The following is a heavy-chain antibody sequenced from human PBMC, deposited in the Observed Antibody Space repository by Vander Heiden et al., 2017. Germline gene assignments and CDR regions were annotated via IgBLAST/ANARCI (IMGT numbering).Heavy chain of an antibody. Sequence: QVQLQESGPGLVKPSETLSLTCGVSGSSISSGYYWAWIRQPPGKGLEWIGSVYHSGSTYYNPSLKSRVTISVDTSKNQFSLKLSSVTAADTAVYYCARVGDYGNYVCNYWGQGTLVTVSS. CDR3: ARVGDYGNYVCNY. V-gene: IGHV4-38-2*01. CDR2: VYHSGST. D-gene: IGHD4-17*01. CDR1: GSSISSGYY. J-gene: IGHJ4*02.